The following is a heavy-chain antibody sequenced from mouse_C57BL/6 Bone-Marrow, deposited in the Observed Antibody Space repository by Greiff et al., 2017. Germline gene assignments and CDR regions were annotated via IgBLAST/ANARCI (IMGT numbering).Heavy chain of an antibody. CDR1: GYTFTDYY. CDR2: INPNNGGT. CDR3: ARDYYGSGPFAY. D-gene: IGHD1-1*01. V-gene: IGHV1-26*01. Sequence: EVQLRQSGPELVKPGASVKISCKASGYTFTDYYMNWVKQSHGKSLEWIGDINPNNGGTSYNQKFKGKATLTVDKSSSTSYMELRSLTSEDSAVYYCARDYYGSGPFAYWGQGTLVTVSA. J-gene: IGHJ3*01.